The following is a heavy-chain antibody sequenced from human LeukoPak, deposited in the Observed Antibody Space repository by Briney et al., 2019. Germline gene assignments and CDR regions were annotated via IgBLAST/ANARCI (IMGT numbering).Heavy chain of an antibody. J-gene: IGHJ6*02. CDR3: AKAPVWNYYYGLDV. CDR1: GFTFSSYA. CDR2: ISGSGGST. Sequence: GSLRLSCAASGFTFSSYAMSWVRQAPGKGLEWVSAISGSGGSTYYADSVKGRFTISRENSNNTLYLHMDSLRAEDTAVYYCAKAPVWNYYYGLDVWGQGTTVTVSS. D-gene: IGHD2-21*01. V-gene: IGHV3-23*01.